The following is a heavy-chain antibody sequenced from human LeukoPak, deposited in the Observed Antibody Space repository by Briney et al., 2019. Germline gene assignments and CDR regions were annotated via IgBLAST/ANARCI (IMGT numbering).Heavy chain of an antibody. D-gene: IGHD3-10*01. Sequence: SETLSLTCTVSGGSISSYYWSWIRQPPGKGLEWIGYIYYSGSTNYIPSLKSRVTISVDTSKNQFSLKLSSVTAADTAVYYCAREAGGPMVWGQGTLVTVSS. J-gene: IGHJ4*02. CDR3: AREAGGPMV. CDR2: IYYSGST. V-gene: IGHV4-59*01. CDR1: GGSISSYY.